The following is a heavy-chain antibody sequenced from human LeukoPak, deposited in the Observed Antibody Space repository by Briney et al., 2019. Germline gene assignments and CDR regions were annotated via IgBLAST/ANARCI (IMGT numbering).Heavy chain of an antibody. D-gene: IGHD6-13*01. Sequence: GGSLRLSCAASGFTFSDYGMHWARLAPGKGLEWVAHISHDGGGQNYADSVQGRFTISRDNSKNAVNLQMNSLRPEDTAVYYCAKDGPLPYTSNWFGRHFLEYWGQGILVTVSS. V-gene: IGHV3-30*18. CDR1: GFTFSDYG. CDR2: ISHDGGGQ. CDR3: AKDGPLPYTSNWFGRHFLEY. J-gene: IGHJ4*02.